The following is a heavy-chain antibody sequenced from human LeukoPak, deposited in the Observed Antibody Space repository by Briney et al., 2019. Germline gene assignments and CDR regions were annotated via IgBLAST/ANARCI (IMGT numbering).Heavy chain of an antibody. V-gene: IGHV1-2*02. D-gene: IGHD3-3*01. J-gene: IGHJ4*02. CDR3: ARPHYDFWSGYYTTRNRDYYFDY. CDR2: INPNSGGT. Sequence: ASVKVSCKASGYTFTGYYMHWVRQAPGQGLEWMGWINPNSGGTNYAQKFQGRVTMTRDTSISTAYMELSRLRSDDTAVYYCARPHYDFWSGYYTTRNRDYYFDYWGQGTLVTVSS. CDR1: GYTFTGYY.